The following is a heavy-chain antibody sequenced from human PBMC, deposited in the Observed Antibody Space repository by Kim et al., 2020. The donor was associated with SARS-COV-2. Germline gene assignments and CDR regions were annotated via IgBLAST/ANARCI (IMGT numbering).Heavy chain of an antibody. D-gene: IGHD6-13*01. J-gene: IGHJ4*02. CDR1: GFTFDDYA. CDR3: AKDHSYSSCWIDY. V-gene: IGHV3-9*01. Sequence: GGSLRLSCAASGFTFDDYAMHWVRQAPGKGLEWVSGISWNSGRIGYADSVKGRFTISRDNAKNSLYLQMNSLSAEDTALYYSAKDHSYSSCWIDYWGQGTMVTVSS. CDR2: ISWNSGRI.